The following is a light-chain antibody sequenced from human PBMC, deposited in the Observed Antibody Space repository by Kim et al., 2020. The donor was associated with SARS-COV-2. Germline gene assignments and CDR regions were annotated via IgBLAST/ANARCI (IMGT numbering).Light chain of an antibody. CDR1: SSDVGSNNL. Sequence: QPITISCTGTSSDVGSNNLVPWYKQYPGKAPKLMIYEVSKRPSGVSNRFSGSKSGNTASLTISGLQAEDEADYYCCSYAGSSTWVFGGGTQLTVL. J-gene: IGLJ3*02. CDR3: CSYAGSSTWV. V-gene: IGLV2-23*02. CDR2: EVS.